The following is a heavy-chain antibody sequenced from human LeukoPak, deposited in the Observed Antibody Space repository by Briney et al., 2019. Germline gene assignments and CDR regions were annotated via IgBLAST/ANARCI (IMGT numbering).Heavy chain of an antibody. CDR1: GFTFSSYA. D-gene: IGHD1/OR15-1a*01. Sequence: PGGSLRLSCAASGFTFSSYAMNWVRQAPGRGLEWVSSISGSGGRTNYADSLKGRFTISRDNSKNTLYLQMNGLRAEDTAVYYCAKSSQNMDIWGQGTMVTVSS. V-gene: IGHV3-23*01. J-gene: IGHJ3*02. CDR2: ISGSGGRT. CDR3: AKSSQNMDI.